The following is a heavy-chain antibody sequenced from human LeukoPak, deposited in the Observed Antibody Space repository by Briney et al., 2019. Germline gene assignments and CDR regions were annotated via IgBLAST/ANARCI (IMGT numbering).Heavy chain of an antibody. CDR1: GGSIDSSSHY. D-gene: IGHD3-22*01. CDR3: AREYYDSSGYSLPKYYYYYYYMDV. Sequence: TSETLSLTCSVAGGSIDSSSHYWAWIRQPPGKGLEWVGSIYYSGSTHYSSSLKSRLTMSVDTSKKQFSLRLTSVTAADTAVYYCAREYYDSSGYSLPKYYYYYYYMDVWGKGTTVTISS. V-gene: IGHV4-39*07. CDR2: IYYSGST. J-gene: IGHJ6*03.